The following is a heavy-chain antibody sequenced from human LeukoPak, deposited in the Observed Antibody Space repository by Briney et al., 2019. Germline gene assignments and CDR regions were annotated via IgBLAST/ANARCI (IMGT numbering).Heavy chain of an antibody. CDR3: ARDFYCSGGSCYSLSAFDI. CDR2: INPNSGGT. Sequence: ASVKVSCKASGGTFSSYAISWVRQAPGQGLEWMGWINPNSGGTNYAQKFQGRVTMTRDTSISTAYMELSRLRSDDTAVYYCARDFYCSGGSCYSLSAFDIWGQGTMVTVSS. V-gene: IGHV1-2*02. D-gene: IGHD2-15*01. J-gene: IGHJ3*02. CDR1: GGTFSSYA.